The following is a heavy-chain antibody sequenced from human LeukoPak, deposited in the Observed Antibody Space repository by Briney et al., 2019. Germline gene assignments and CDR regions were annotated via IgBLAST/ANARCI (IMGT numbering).Heavy chain of an antibody. V-gene: IGHV3-23*01. J-gene: IGHJ4*02. CDR1: GFTFSSYA. CDR3: AKDKASSSWAGGFDY. D-gene: IGHD6-13*01. CDR2: ISGSGGST. Sequence: PGGSLRLSCAASGFTFSSYAMSWVRQAPGKGLEWVSAISGSGGSTYYADSVKGRFTISRDNSKNTLYLQMNSLRAEDTAVYYCAKDKASSSWAGGFDYWGQGTLVTVSS.